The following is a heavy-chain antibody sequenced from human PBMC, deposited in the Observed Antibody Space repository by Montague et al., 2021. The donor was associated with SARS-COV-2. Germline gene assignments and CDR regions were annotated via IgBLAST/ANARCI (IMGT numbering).Heavy chain of an antibody. Sequence: SLRLSCEASGFTFSSYAMSWVRQAPGKGLEWVSGISDSGGSTYYXDSXKGRFTISRDNSKNTPYLQMNSLRAEDTAVYYCAKGGERITMIVVVITLADFDYWGQGTLVTVSS. J-gene: IGHJ4*02. D-gene: IGHD3-22*01. CDR1: GFTFSSYA. CDR2: ISDSGGST. CDR3: AKGGERITMIVVVITLADFDY. V-gene: IGHV3-23*01.